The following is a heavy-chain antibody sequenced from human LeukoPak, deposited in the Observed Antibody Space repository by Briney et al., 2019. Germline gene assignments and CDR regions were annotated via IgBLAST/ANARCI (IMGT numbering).Heavy chain of an antibody. CDR2: ISSSSSYI. D-gene: IGHD1-14*01. Sequence: GGSLRLSCAASGFTFSSYSMNWVRQAPGKGLEWVSSISSSSSYIYYADSVKGRFTISRDNAKNSLYLQMNSLRAEDTAVYYCAKDMSPSLTTGWFDPWGQGTLVTVSS. V-gene: IGHV3-21*01. J-gene: IGHJ5*02. CDR3: AKDMSPSLTTGWFDP. CDR1: GFTFSSYS.